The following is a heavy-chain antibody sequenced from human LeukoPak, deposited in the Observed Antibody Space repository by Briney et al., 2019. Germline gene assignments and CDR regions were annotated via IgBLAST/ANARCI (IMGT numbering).Heavy chain of an antibody. D-gene: IGHD6-19*01. Sequence: GGSLRLSCAAYGFTFSSYAMHWVRQAPGKGLEWVAVISYDGSNKYYADSVKGRFTISRDNAKNSLYLQMNSLRAEDTAVYYCARDPRDGIAVAGWGQGTLVTVSS. CDR3: ARDPRDGIAVAG. J-gene: IGHJ1*01. V-gene: IGHV3-30-3*01. CDR1: GFTFSSYA. CDR2: ISYDGSNK.